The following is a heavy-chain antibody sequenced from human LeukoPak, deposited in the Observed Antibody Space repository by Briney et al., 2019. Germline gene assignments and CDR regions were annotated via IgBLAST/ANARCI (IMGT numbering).Heavy chain of an antibody. CDR3: AKDLAVAETFDY. D-gene: IGHD6-19*01. V-gene: IGHV3-64D*06. CDR1: GFTFSSYA. Sequence: GGSLRLSCSASGFTFSSYAMHWVRQAPGKGLEYVSAISSNGGSTYYVDSVKDRFSISRDKSKNTLYLQMSSLRAEDTAVYYCAKDLAVAETFDYWGQGTLVTVSS. CDR2: ISSNGGST. J-gene: IGHJ4*02.